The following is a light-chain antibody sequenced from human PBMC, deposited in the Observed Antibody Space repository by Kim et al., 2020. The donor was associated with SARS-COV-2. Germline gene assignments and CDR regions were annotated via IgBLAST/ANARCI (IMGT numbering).Light chain of an antibody. CDR3: QQYNKWPLT. CDR2: GAS. CDR1: QSVSSN. V-gene: IGKV3D-15*01. Sequence: VSPGESAPLSCRAGQSVSSNLAWYQHEPGQAPRLLIHGASTRATGIPARFSGSGSGTEFTFTISSLQSEDFAVYYCQQYNKWPLTFGGGTKVDIK. J-gene: IGKJ4*01.